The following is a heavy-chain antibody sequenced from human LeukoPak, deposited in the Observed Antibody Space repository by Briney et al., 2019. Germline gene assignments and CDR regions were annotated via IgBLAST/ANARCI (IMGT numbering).Heavy chain of an antibody. Sequence: PGGSLRLSCAASGFTFSSYGMPWVRQAPGKGLEWVAVISYDGSNKYYADSVKGRFTISRDNSKNTLYLQMNSLRAEDTAVYYCAKDKGSSGPYYFDHWGQGTLVTVSS. V-gene: IGHV3-30*18. J-gene: IGHJ4*02. CDR1: GFTFSSYG. CDR2: ISYDGSNK. D-gene: IGHD6-19*01. CDR3: AKDKGSSGPYYFDH.